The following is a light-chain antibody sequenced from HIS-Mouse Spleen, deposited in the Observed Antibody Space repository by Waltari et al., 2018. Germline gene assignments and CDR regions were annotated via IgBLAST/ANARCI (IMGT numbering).Light chain of an antibody. Sequence: DIQMTQSPSSLSASVGDRVTITCQASQDISNYLNWYPQKPGKAPKLLSYDASNLETGVPSRFSGSGSGTDFTFTISSLQPEDIATYYCQQYDNLPPLTFGGGTKVEIK. CDR1: QDISNY. J-gene: IGKJ4*01. V-gene: IGKV1-33*01. CDR3: QQYDNLPPLT. CDR2: DAS.